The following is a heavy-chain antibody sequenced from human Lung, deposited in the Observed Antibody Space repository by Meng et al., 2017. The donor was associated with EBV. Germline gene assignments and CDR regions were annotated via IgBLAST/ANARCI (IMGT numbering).Heavy chain of an antibody. Sequence: QVELVESGVGVVQTGRSLRLSCGASGFTFSSYAMHWVRQAPGKGLEWVAVISYDGSNKYYADSVKGRFTISRDNSKNTLYLQMNSLRAEDTVVYYCARGYKGGYWGQGTLVTVSS. CDR2: ISYDGSNK. CDR1: GFTFSSYA. J-gene: IGHJ4*02. D-gene: IGHD5-18*01. V-gene: IGHV3-30-3*01. CDR3: ARGYKGGY.